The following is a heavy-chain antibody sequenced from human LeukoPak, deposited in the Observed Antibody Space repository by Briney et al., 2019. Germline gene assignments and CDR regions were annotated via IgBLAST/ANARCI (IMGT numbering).Heavy chain of an antibody. CDR3: ARYPDSSSWYYFDY. D-gene: IGHD6-13*01. CDR2: IKQDGSEK. Sequence: PGGSLRLSCAASGFTFSNYWMSWVRQAPGKGLEWVANIKQDGSEKYYVDSVKGRFTISRDNAKNSLYLQMNSLRAEDTAVYYCARYPDSSSWYYFDYWGQGTLVTVSS. CDR1: GFTFSNYW. V-gene: IGHV3-7*01. J-gene: IGHJ4*02.